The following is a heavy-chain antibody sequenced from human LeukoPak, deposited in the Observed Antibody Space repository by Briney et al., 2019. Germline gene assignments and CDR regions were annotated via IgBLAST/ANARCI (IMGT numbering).Heavy chain of an antibody. J-gene: IGHJ4*02. CDR1: GYTFTSYA. CDR3: ARSAGSSGWAPSDY. Sequence: ASVKVSCKASGYTFTSYAMNWMRQAPGQGLEWMGWISTSTGNPAYAQDFTGRLVFSLDTSVSTAYLQLSSLKAEDTAVYYCARSAGSSGWAPSDYWGQGTLVTVSS. V-gene: IGHV7-4-1*02. CDR2: ISTSTGNP. D-gene: IGHD6-19*01.